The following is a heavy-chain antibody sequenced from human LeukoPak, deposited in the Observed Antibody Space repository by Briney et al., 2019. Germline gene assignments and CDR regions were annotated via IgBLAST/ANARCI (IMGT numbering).Heavy chain of an antibody. CDR3: AKEQAKLEKWELLLFGGYFDY. Sequence: GGSLRLSCAASGFTFSSYAMSWVHQAPGKGLEWVSAISGSGGSTYYADSVKGRFTISRDNSKNTLYLQMNSLRAEDTAVYYCAKEQAKLEKWELLLFGGYFDYWGQGTLVTVSS. J-gene: IGHJ4*02. D-gene: IGHD1-26*01. CDR2: ISGSGGST. CDR1: GFTFSSYA. V-gene: IGHV3-23*01.